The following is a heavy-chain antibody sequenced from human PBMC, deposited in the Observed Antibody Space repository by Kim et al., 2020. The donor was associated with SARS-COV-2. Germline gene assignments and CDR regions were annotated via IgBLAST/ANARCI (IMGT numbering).Heavy chain of an antibody. CDR2: IVVGSGNT. V-gene: IGHV1-58*01. D-gene: IGHD6-19*01. CDR1: GFTFTSSA. J-gene: IGHJ6*01. CDR3: AADERTPGTAVAGLYYYDYGMDV. Sequence: SVKVSCKASGFTFTSSAVQWVRQARGQRLEWIGWIVVGSGNTNYAQKFQERVTITRDMSTSTAYMELSSLRSEDTAVYYCAADERTPGTAVAGLYYYDYGMDVWGEGTTVAVAS.